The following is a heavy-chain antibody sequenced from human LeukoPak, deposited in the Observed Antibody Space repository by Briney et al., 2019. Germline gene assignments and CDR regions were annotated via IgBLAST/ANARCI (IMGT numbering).Heavy chain of an antibody. V-gene: IGHV3-33*06. CDR2: IWYDGSNK. D-gene: IGHD2-8*01. J-gene: IGHJ6*02. CDR1: GFTFSSYG. Sequence: GGSLRLSCAASGFTFSSYGMHWVRQAPGKGLEWVAVIWYDGSNKYYADSVKGRFTISRDNSKNTLYLQMNSLRAEDTAVYYCAKDQVPYCTNGVCYPSYGMDVWGQGTTVTVSS. CDR3: AKDQVPYCTNGVCYPSYGMDV.